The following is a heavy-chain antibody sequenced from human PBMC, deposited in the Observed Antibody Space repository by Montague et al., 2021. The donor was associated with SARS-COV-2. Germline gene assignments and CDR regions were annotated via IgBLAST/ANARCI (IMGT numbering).Heavy chain of an antibody. CDR3: ARVGVGTMVRGVIATYYYYGIDV. D-gene: IGHD3-10*01. CDR2: IYTNGST. J-gene: IGHJ6*02. Sequence: SETLSLTCTVSGGSISSYNWSWIRQPPGKGLECIGYIYTNGSTNYNPSLKSRVTISVDTFKNQFSLKLSSVTAADTAVYYCARVGVGTMVRGVIATYYYYGIDVWGQGTTVTVSS. V-gene: IGHV4-4*08. CDR1: GGSISSYN.